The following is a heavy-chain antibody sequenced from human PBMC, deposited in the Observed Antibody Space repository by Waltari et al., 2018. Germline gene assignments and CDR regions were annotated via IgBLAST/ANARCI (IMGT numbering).Heavy chain of an antibody. Sequence: QVQLQQWGAGLLKPSETLSLTCAVYGGSFSGYYWSWIRQPPGKGLEWIGEINQSGSTNYNPSHKSRVTISVDTSKNQFSLKLSSVTAADTAVYYCAVGYSSGWYVGWFDPWGQGTLVTVSS. CDR3: AVGYSSGWYVGWFDP. CDR2: INQSGST. CDR1: GGSFSGYY. D-gene: IGHD6-19*01. V-gene: IGHV4-34*01. J-gene: IGHJ5*02.